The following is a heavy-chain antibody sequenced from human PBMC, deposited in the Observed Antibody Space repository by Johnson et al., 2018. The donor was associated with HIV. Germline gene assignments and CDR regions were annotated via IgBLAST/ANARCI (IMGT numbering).Heavy chain of an antibody. J-gene: IGHJ3*02. D-gene: IGHD6-13*01. CDR2: IKQDGSEK. CDR3: AKDQWSSSWTNDAFDI. CDR1: GSTFSSDW. Sequence: VQLVESGGGLVQPGGSLRLSCAASGSTFSSDWMSWVRQAPGKGLEWVAHIKQDGSEKYSADSARSRFTLSRDHSKNTRYLQINSLSAEDKAVYYCAKDQWSSSWTNDAFDIWGQGTMVTVSS. V-gene: IGHV3-7*01.